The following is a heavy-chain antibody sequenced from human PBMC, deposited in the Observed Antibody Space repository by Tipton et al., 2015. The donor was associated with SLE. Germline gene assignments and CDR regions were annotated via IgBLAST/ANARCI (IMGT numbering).Heavy chain of an antibody. V-gene: IGHV4-59*01. CDR3: ASSSSWFDYFDY. J-gene: IGHJ4*02. CDR1: GGSISSYY. Sequence: LRLSCTVSGGSISSYYWSWIRQPPGKGLEWIGYIYYSGSTNYDPSLKSRVTISVDTSKNQFSLKLSAVTAADTAVYYCASSSSWFDYFDYWGQGTLVTVSS. CDR2: IYYSGST. D-gene: IGHD6-13*01.